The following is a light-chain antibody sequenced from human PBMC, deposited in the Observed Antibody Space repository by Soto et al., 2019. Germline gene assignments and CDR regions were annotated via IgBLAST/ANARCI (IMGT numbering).Light chain of an antibody. CDR2: AAS. CDR1: QSIRTY. J-gene: IGKJ4*01. Sequence: DIQMTQSPSSLSASVGDRVTITCRASQSIRTYLTWYQQKPGKAPKLLIYAASSLESGVPSRFSGRGSGTDFTLTITTLQPEDSATYYCQQNYGTPLTFGGGTKVEIK. CDR3: QQNYGTPLT. V-gene: IGKV1-39*01.